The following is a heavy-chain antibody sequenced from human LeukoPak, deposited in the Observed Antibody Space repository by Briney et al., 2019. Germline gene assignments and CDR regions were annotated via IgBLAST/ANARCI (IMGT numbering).Heavy chain of an antibody. J-gene: IGHJ4*02. D-gene: IGHD4/OR15-4a*01. V-gene: IGHV3-74*01. CDR2: ISSDGSST. CDR1: GFTFSTYA. Sequence: GRSLRLSCAASGFTFSTYAMHWVRQAPGKGLVWVSRISSDGSSTTYADSVKGRFTISRDSSKNTLYLQMNSLRAEDTAVYYCARRAGAYSHPYDYWGQGTLVTVSS. CDR3: ARRAGAYSHPYDY.